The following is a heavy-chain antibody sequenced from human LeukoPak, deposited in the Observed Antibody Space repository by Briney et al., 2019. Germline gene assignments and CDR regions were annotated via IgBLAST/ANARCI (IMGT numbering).Heavy chain of an antibody. CDR3: ARDTTGDPIDY. D-gene: IGHD1-1*01. Sequence: GGSLRLSCAASGFTSSSYWMHWVRQAPGKGLVWVSRINTDGSSTSYADSVKGRFTISRDNAKNTLYLQMNSLRAEDTAVYYCARDTTGDPIDYWGQGTLVTVSS. CDR2: INTDGSST. J-gene: IGHJ4*02. V-gene: IGHV3-74*01. CDR1: GFTSSSYW.